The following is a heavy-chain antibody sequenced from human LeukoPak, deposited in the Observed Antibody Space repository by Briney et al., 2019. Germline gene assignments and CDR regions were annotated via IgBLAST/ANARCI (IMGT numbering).Heavy chain of an antibody. CDR2: IYTSGTI. J-gene: IGHJ4*02. CDR1: GGSISSYY. CDR3: ARPGVVGAKIDY. Sequence: SETLSLTCTVSGGSISSYYWSWIRQPAGTALEWIGRIYTSGTITYNPSLKSRVTMSVDTSKNQFSLKLSSVTAADTAVYYCARPGVVGAKIDYWGQGTLVTVSS. D-gene: IGHD1-26*01. V-gene: IGHV4-4*07.